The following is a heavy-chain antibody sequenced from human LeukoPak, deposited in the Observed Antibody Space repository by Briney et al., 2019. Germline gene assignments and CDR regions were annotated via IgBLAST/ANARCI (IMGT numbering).Heavy chain of an antibody. J-gene: IGHJ3*02. Sequence: SETLSLTCAVYGGSFSGYYWSWIRQPPGKGLEWIGEINHSGSTNYNPSLKSRVTISVDTSKHQFSLKLSSVTAADTAVYYCARVPSYIVVVTATRGAFDIWGQGTMVTVSS. V-gene: IGHV4-34*01. CDR3: ARVPSYIVVVTATRGAFDI. CDR1: GGSFSGYY. D-gene: IGHD2-21*02. CDR2: INHSGST.